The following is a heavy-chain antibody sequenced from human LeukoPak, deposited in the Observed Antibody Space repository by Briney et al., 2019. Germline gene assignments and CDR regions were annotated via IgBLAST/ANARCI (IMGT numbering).Heavy chain of an antibody. D-gene: IGHD1/OR15-1a*01. J-gene: IGHJ4*02. Sequence: GGSLRLSCTVSGFTVSSNSMSWVRQAPGKGLEWVSAITGSGSNTYYADSVKGRFTISRDNSKNTLYLQMNSMRADDTAVYYCARRTALEQYFDYWGQGTLVTVSS. CDR2: ITGSGSNT. CDR3: ARRTALEQYFDY. CDR1: GFTVSSNS. V-gene: IGHV3-23*01.